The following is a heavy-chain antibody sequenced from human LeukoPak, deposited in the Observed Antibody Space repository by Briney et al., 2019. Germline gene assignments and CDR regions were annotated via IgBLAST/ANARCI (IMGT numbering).Heavy chain of an antibody. D-gene: IGHD1-1*01. J-gene: IGHJ6*02. Sequence: SETLSLTCAVSGGSISSSSYYWGWIRQPPGMGLEWIGSVYYSGSTYYNPSLKSRVTISLDTSKNQFSLKLSSVPAADTAVYYCARGYNWNDDDSGMDVWGQGTTVTVSS. CDR3: ARGYNWNDDDSGMDV. V-gene: IGHV4-39*01. CDR1: GGSISSSSYY. CDR2: VYYSGST.